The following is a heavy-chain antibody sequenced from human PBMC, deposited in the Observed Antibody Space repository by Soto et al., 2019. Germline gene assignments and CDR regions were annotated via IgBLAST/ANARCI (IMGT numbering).Heavy chain of an antibody. Sequence: SETLSLTCAVYGGSFSSYYWNWIRQPPGKGLEWLGEINHSGSTNYNPSLESRVTISLDTSKTQFSLKLTSVTAADTAVYYCARGEGRLVGTWFDPWGQGTLVT. CDR3: ARGEGRLVGTWFDP. J-gene: IGHJ5*02. V-gene: IGHV4-34*01. CDR2: INHSGST. CDR1: GGSFSSYY. D-gene: IGHD5-12*01.